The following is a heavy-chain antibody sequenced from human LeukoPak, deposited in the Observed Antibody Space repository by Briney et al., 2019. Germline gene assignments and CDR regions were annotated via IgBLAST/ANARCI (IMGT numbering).Heavy chain of an antibody. J-gene: IGHJ4*02. Sequence: GGSLRLSCAASGFTFSSYGMHWVRQAPGKGLEWVAFIRYDGSNKYYADSVKGRFTISRDNAENSLYLQMDSLRAEDTAVYYCSPALNNWGQGTLVTVSS. CDR2: IRYDGSNK. D-gene: IGHD2-15*01. CDR1: GFTFSSYG. V-gene: IGHV3-30*02. CDR3: SPALNN.